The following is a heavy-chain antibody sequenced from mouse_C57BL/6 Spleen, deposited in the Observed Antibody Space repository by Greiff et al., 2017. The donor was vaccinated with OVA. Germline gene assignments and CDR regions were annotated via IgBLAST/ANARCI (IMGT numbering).Heavy chain of an antibody. CDR2: IYPGDGDT. CDR1: GYAFSSSW. D-gene: IGHD1-1*01. V-gene: IGHV1-82*01. Sequence: QVQLQQSGPELVKPGASVKISCKASGYAFSSSWMNWVKQRPGKGLEWIGRIYPGDGDTNYNGKFKGKATLTADKSSSTAYMQLSSLTSEDSAVYFCARAGYYYGSSYVCDYWGQGTTLTVSS. CDR3: ARAGYYYGSSYVCDY. J-gene: IGHJ2*01.